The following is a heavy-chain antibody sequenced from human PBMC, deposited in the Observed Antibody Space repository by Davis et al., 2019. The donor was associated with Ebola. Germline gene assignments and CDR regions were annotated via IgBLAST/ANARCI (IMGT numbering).Heavy chain of an antibody. CDR3: TMGGITGGFDY. Sequence: ASVKVSCKVSGYSLSELSIHWVRQAPGKGLEWMGTFDPEDGETISAQKFQDRVSMTEDTSTDTAYMELNNLTSDDTAIYYCTMGGITGGFDYWGQGTLVTVSS. J-gene: IGHJ4*02. D-gene: IGHD3-16*01. V-gene: IGHV1-24*01. CDR2: FDPEDGET. CDR1: GYSLSELS.